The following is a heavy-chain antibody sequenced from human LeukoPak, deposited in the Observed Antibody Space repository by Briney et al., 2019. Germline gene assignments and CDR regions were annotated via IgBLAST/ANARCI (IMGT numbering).Heavy chain of an antibody. V-gene: IGHV4-39*01. J-gene: IGHJ4*02. CDR2: IYYSGTT. CDR1: GGSISSSSYS. Sequence: PSETLSLTCTVSGGSISSSSYSWGWIRQPPGKGLEWFGSIYYSGTTYYNPSLKSRVTISVDTSKIQFSLKLSSVAATDTAVYFCARLRFDFWSGYTHPYFDYWGQGTLVTVSS. D-gene: IGHD3-3*01. CDR3: ARLRFDFWSGYTHPYFDY.